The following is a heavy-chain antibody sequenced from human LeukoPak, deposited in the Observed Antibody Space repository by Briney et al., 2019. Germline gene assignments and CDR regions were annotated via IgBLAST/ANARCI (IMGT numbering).Heavy chain of an antibody. D-gene: IGHD1-14*01. Sequence: GSLRLSCAASGFTFSSYSMNWVRQAPGKGLEWVSSISSSSSYIYYADSVKGRFTISRDNAKNSLYLQMNSLRAEDTAVYYCARGTTPISPFDYWGQGTLVTVSS. CDR1: GFTFSSYS. CDR3: ARGTTPISPFDY. CDR2: ISSSSSYI. V-gene: IGHV3-21*01. J-gene: IGHJ4*02.